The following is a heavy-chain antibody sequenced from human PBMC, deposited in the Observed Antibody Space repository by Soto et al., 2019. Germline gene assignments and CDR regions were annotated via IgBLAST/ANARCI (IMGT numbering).Heavy chain of an antibody. V-gene: IGHV4-31*03. J-gene: IGHJ4*02. CDR1: GGSISSGGYY. CDR2: IYYSGST. CDR3: ARLTTVTLGFDY. D-gene: IGHD4-17*01. Sequence: QVQLQESGPGLVKPSQTLSLTCTVSGGSISSGGYYWSWIRQHPGKGLEWIGYIYYSGSTYYNPCLKSRVTISVDTSKNQFPLKLSSVTAADTAVYYCARLTTVTLGFDYWGQGTLVTVSS.